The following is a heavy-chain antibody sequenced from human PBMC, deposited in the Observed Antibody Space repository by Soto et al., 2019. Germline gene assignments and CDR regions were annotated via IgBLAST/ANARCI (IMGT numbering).Heavy chain of an antibody. CDR2: IIPIFGTA. D-gene: IGHD6-13*01. V-gene: IGHV1-69*13. CDR1: GGTFSSYA. Sequence: GASVKVSCKASGGTFSSYAISWVRQAPGQGLEWMGGIIPIFGTANYAQKFQGRVTITADESTSTAYMELSSLRSEDTAVYYCARATSKYSSSPNPPPPANYYYYGMDVWGQGTTVTVSS. J-gene: IGHJ6*02. CDR3: ARATSKYSSSPNPPPPANYYYYGMDV.